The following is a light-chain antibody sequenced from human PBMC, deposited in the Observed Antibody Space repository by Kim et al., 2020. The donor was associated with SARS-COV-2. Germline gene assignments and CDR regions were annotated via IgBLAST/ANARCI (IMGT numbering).Light chain of an antibody. J-gene: IGKJ2*01. CDR2: WAS. CDR1: QSAVYSTSKKNY. CDR3: QQYYGTPYT. Sequence: ANINSKACQSAVYSTSKKNYLGWYQKKAGQPPKLLIDWASTRESGVPARFSGSGSGTQFTLTISSLQPEDVAVYYCQQYYGTPYTFGQGTKVDIK. V-gene: IGKV4-1*01.